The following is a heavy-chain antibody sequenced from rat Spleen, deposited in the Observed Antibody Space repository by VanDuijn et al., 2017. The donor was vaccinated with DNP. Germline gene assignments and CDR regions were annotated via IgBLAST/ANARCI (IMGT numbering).Heavy chain of an antibody. CDR2: IIYDAGST. V-gene: IGHV5S10*01. D-gene: IGHD1-11*01. CDR3: TTHHGGYYSKGFAY. Sequence: EVQLVESGGGLVQPGNSLKLSCAASGFSFSDYAMAWVRQSPKKGLEWVATIIYDAGSTYYRDSVKGRFTISKDNAKSTLYLHMDSLRSEDTATYYCTTHHGGYYSKGFAYWGQGTLVTVSS. CDR1: GFSFSDYA. J-gene: IGHJ3*01.